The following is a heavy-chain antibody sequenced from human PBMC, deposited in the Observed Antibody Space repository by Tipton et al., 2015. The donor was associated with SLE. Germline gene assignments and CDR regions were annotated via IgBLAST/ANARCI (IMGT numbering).Heavy chain of an antibody. CDR1: GGSISSYY. V-gene: IGHV4-4*07. CDR3: ARSGALYGGFDY. Sequence: TLSLTCTVSGGSISSYYWSWIRQPAGKGLEWIGRIYTSGSTYYNPSLKSRVTISVDTSKNQFSLKLSSVTAADTAVYYCARSGALYGGFDYWGQGTLVTVSS. J-gene: IGHJ4*02. D-gene: IGHD1-26*01. CDR2: IYTSGST.